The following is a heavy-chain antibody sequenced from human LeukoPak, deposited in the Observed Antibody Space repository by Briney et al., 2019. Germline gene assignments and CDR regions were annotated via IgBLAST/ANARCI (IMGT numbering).Heavy chain of an antibody. CDR2: ISSSSSTI. CDR1: GFTFSSYS. V-gene: IGHV3-48*02. Sequence: PGGSLRLSCAASGFTFSSYSMNWVRQAPGKGLEWVSYISSSSSTIYYADSVKGRFTISRDNAKNSLYLQMNSLRDEDTAVYYCARGVALGGLRYFDWFDYWGQGTLSPSPQ. CDR3: ARGVALGGLRYFDWFDY. J-gene: IGHJ4*02. D-gene: IGHD3-9*01.